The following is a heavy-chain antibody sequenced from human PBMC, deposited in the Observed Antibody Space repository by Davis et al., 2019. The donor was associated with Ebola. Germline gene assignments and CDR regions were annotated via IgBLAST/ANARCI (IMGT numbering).Heavy chain of an antibody. CDR1: GFTISNYG. D-gene: IGHD5-12*01. CDR3: ARSGYDRRDYYYYGMDV. CDR2: IWYDGSNK. J-gene: IGHJ6*02. V-gene: IGHV3-33*01. Sequence: GESLKISCAASGFTISNYGMHWVRQAPGKGLEWVAVIWYDGSNKYYADSVKGRFTISRDNSKNTLYLQMNSLRAEDTAVYYCARSGYDRRDYYYYGMDVWGQGTTVTVSS.